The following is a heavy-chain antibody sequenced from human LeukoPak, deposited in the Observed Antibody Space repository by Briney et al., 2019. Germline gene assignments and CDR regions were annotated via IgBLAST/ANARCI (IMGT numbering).Heavy chain of an antibody. CDR1: GGSISGSSYF. Sequence: SETLSLTCAVSGGSISGSSYFWGWVRQPPGKGLEWIGSIYYSGNTYYNPSLKSRVTISVDTSKNQFSLKLSSVTAADTAVYYCARLKEGIDYWGQGTLVTVSS. CDR2: IYYSGNT. CDR3: ARLKEGIDY. V-gene: IGHV4-39*01. D-gene: IGHD3-10*01. J-gene: IGHJ4*02.